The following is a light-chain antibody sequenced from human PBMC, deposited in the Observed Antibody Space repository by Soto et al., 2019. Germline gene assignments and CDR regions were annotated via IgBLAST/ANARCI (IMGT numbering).Light chain of an antibody. CDR1: QSVSSN. CDR3: QQYNNWPPWT. J-gene: IGKJ1*01. Sequence: EIVMTQSPATLSVSPGERATLSCRASQSVSSNLAWYQQKPGQAPRLLIYGASTRATGIPARFRGSGSGTEFTLTIRSLQSEDFAVYYCQQYNNWPPWTFGQGTTVEIK. CDR2: GAS. V-gene: IGKV3-15*01.